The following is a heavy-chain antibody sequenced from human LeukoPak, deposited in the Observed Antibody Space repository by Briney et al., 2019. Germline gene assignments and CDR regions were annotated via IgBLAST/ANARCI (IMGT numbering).Heavy chain of an antibody. CDR1: GGSISSSSYY. CDR2: IYYSGST. J-gene: IGHJ4*02. CDR3: ARAGLWFGPNHHFDY. D-gene: IGHD3-10*01. V-gene: IGHV4-39*07. Sequence: PSETLSLTCTVSGGSISSSSYYWGWIRQPPGKGLEWIGSIYYSGSTYYNPSLKSRVTISVDTSKNQFSLKLSSVTAADTAVYYCARAGLWFGPNHHFDYWGQGTLVTVSS.